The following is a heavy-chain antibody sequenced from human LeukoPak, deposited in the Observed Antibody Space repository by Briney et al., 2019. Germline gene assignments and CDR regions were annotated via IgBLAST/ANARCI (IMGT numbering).Heavy chain of an antibody. D-gene: IGHD6-19*01. CDR2: ISYDGSNK. CDR3: VKDSGWFHFDS. Sequence: GGSLRLSCAASGFTFSSYAMHWVRQAPGKGLEWVAVISYDGSNKYYADSVKGRFTISRDNSKNTLYLQMNSLRAEDTAVYYCVKDSGWFHFDSWGQGTLVTVSS. J-gene: IGHJ4*02. CDR1: GFTFSSYA. V-gene: IGHV3-30*04.